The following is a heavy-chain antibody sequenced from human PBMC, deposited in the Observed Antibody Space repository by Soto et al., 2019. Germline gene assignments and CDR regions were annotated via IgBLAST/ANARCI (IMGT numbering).Heavy chain of an antibody. D-gene: IGHD3-9*01. CDR3: ARDLPGIDDWGDFDY. J-gene: IGHJ4*02. V-gene: IGHV3-21*04. CDR1: GFIFSNCN. CDR2: IDSSSSEE. Sequence: EVRLVESGGGLVKPGGSLRLSCVGSGFIFSNCNMNWVRQAPGKGLEWVSSIDSSSSEEYYADSVKGRFTISRDNAKNSLYLQMDSMRDEDTAFFYCARDLPGIDDWGDFDYWGQGTLLTVS.